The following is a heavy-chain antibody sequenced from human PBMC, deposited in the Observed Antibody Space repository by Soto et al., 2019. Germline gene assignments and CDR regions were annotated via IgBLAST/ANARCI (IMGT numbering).Heavy chain of an antibody. CDR2: SYWDDDK. CDR1: GFSLSPTGVA. J-gene: IGHJ6*03. Sequence: QITLKESGPALAKPTQTLALTCTFSGFSLSPTGVAVGWIRQPPGKALVGLPLSYWDDDKRYSPFLKSRLTIRKNTPKHQVVFIITELDSVERATYYRAHTIRRGTVAMGVQYCHMDVWGKGTTVSVPS. CDR3: AHTIRRGTVAMGVQYCHMDV. V-gene: IGHV2-5*02. D-gene: IGHD4-17*01.